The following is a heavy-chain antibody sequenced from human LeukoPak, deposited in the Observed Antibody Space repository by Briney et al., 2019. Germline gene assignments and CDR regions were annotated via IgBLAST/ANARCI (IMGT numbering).Heavy chain of an antibody. Sequence: PGGSLRLSCAASGFTFSSYAMSWVRQAPGRGLEWVSAISGSGGSTYYADSVKGRFTISRDNSKNTLYLQMNSLRAEDTAIYYCAKDHGTAVAGFYYWGQGTLVTVSS. D-gene: IGHD6-19*01. CDR2: ISGSGGST. CDR3: AKDHGTAVAGFYY. V-gene: IGHV3-23*01. CDR1: GFTFSSYA. J-gene: IGHJ4*02.